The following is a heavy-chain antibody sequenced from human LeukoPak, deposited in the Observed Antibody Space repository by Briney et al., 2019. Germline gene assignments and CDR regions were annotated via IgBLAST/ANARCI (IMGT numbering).Heavy chain of an antibody. CDR2: ISSSGGST. CDR3: ARRYCTSTSCSYFDY. V-gene: IGHV3-23*01. J-gene: IGHJ4*02. CDR1: GFTFSSYA. D-gene: IGHD2-2*01. Sequence: PGGSLRLSCAASGFTFSSYAMSWVRQAPGKGLEWVSTISSSGGSTYYADSVKGRFTISRDNSKNTLYLQMNSLRAEDTAVYYCARRYCTSTSCSYFDYWGQGTLVTVSS.